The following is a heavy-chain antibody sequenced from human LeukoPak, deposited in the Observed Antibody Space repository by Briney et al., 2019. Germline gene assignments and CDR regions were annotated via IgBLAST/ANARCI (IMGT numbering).Heavy chain of an antibody. D-gene: IGHD3-22*01. CDR1: GGSISSGGYY. V-gene: IGHV4-30-2*03. CDR2: IYYSGST. Sequence: SETLSLTCTVSGGSISSGGYYWSWIRQPPGKGLEWIGYIYYSGSTYYNPSLKSRVTISVDTSKYQFSLKLSSVTAADTAVYYCARHRVVRNDQQINWFDPWGQGTLVTVSS. J-gene: IGHJ5*02. CDR3: ARHRVVRNDQQINWFDP.